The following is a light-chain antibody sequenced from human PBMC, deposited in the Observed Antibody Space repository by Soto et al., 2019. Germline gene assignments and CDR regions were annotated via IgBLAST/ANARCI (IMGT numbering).Light chain of an antibody. V-gene: IGLV2-14*01. CDR2: EVG. CDR3: SSHTTTSTLV. CDR1: MRDVGAYKY. Sequence: QSALTQPASVSGSAGQSITISCSGTMRDVGAYKYVSWYQQHPGTAPKLIIYEVGNRPSGVSNRFSGSKSGNTASLTISGLQAEDEADYYCSSHTTTSTLVFGGGTKLTVL. J-gene: IGLJ2*01.